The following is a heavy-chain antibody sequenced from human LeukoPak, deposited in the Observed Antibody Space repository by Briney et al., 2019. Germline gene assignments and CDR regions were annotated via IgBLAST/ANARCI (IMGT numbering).Heavy chain of an antibody. V-gene: IGHV4-30-4*08. D-gene: IGHD3-3*01. CDR3: ARTIFGVVIKSWFDP. J-gene: IGHJ5*02. CDR2: IYYSGSA. Sequence: SQTLSLTCTVSGGSISSGDYYWSWIRQPRGKGLEWIGYIYYSGSAYYNPSLKSRVTISVDTSKNQFSLKLSSVSAADPAVYYCARTIFGVVIKSWFDPWGQGTLVTVSP. CDR1: GGSISSGDYY.